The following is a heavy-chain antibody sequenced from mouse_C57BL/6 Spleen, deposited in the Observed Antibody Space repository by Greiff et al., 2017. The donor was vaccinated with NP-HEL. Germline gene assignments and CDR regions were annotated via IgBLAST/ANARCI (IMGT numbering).Heavy chain of an antibody. Sequence: EVKLQESGPGLVKPSQSLSLTCSVTGYSITSGYYWNWIRQFPGNKLEWMGYLSYDGSNHYNPSLKNRISITRDTSKNQFFLKLNSVTTEDTATYYCATSYYYGLDYWGQGTTLTVSS. D-gene: IGHD1-1*01. CDR3: ATSYYYGLDY. V-gene: IGHV3-6*01. J-gene: IGHJ2*01. CDR1: GYSITSGYY. CDR2: LSYDGSN.